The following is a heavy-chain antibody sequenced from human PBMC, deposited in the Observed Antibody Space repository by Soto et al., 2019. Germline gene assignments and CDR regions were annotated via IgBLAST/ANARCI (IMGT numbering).Heavy chain of an antibody. J-gene: IGHJ5*02. D-gene: IGHD2-21*01. CDR2: ISSSSSNT. V-gene: IGHV3-48*01. CDR3: AGQGGSIFNWLDR. Sequence: GGSLRLSCAASGFIFSSYSMNWVRQAPGKGLEWISYISSSSSNTYYADSVKGRFAISRDSAKNSLYLHMNSLRAEDTAVYYCAGQGGSIFNWLDRWGQETRFTVCS. CDR1: GFIFSSYS.